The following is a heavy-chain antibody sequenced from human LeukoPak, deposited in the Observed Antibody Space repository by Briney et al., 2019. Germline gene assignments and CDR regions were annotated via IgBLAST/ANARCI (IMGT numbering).Heavy chain of an antibody. CDR3: ARPFRNDSSGYYYEFQH. CDR2: IYYSGSI. Sequence: SETLSLTCTVSGGSISTYYWSWIRQPPGKGLEWIGYIYYSGSINYNPSLKSRVTISVDTSKNQFSLKLSSVTAADTAVYYCARPFRNDSSGYYYEFQHWGQGTLVTVSS. D-gene: IGHD3-22*01. J-gene: IGHJ1*01. V-gene: IGHV4-59*12. CDR1: GGSISTYY.